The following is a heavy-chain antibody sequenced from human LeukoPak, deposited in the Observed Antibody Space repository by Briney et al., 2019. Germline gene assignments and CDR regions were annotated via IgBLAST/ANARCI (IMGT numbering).Heavy chain of an antibody. CDR1: GFTFSSYA. CDR2: ISYDGSNK. V-gene: IGHV3-30*04. D-gene: IGHD3-3*01. J-gene: IGHJ6*02. Sequence: GGSLRLSCAASGFTFSSYAMHWVRQAPGKGLEWVAVISYDGSNKYYADSVKGRFTISRDNSKNTLYLQMNSLRAEDTAVYYCARVTTIFGFYYYGMDVWGQGTTVTVSS. CDR3: ARVTTIFGFYYYGMDV.